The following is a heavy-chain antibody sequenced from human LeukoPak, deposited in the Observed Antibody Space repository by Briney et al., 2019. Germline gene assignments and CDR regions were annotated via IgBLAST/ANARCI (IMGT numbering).Heavy chain of an antibody. CDR3: ARLGDGYNLYYFDY. CDR2: IYTSGST. CDR1: GGSISSGSYY. Sequence: SQTLSLTCTVSGGSISSGSYYWSWIRQPAGKGLEWIGRIYTSGSTNYNPSLKSRVTISVDTSKNQFSLKLSSVTAADTAVYYCARLGDGYNLYYFDYWGQGTLVTVSS. D-gene: IGHD5-24*01. J-gene: IGHJ4*02. V-gene: IGHV4-61*02.